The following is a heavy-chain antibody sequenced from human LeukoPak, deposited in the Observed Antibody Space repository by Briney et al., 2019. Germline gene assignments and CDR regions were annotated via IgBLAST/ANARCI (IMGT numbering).Heavy chain of an antibody. V-gene: IGHV3-21*01. CDR3: AREMDRSYYYDSSGYYPRRDY. CDR1: GFTFSSYS. D-gene: IGHD3-22*01. J-gene: IGHJ4*02. Sequence: GGSLRLSCAASGFTFSSYSMNWVRQAPGKGLEWVSSISSSSSYIYYADSVKGRFTISRDNAKNSLCLQMNSLRAEDTAVYYCAREMDRSYYYDSSGYYPRRDYWGQGTLVTVSS. CDR2: ISSSSSYI.